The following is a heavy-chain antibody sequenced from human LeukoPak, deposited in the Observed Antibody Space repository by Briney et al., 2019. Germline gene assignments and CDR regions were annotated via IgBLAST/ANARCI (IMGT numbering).Heavy chain of an antibody. CDR2: ISYDGSNK. Sequence: GGSLRLSCAASGFTFSSYAMHWVRQAPGKGLEWVAVISYDGSNKYYADSVKGRFTISRDNSKNTLYLQMNSLRAEDTAVYYCARDYYDSSGSWGQGTMVTVSS. D-gene: IGHD3-22*01. CDR1: GFTFSSYA. V-gene: IGHV3-30-3*01. J-gene: IGHJ3*01. CDR3: ARDYYDSSGS.